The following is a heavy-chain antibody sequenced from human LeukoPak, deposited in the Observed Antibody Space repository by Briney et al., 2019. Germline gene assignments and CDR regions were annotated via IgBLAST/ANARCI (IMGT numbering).Heavy chain of an antibody. V-gene: IGHV4-34*01. CDR2: INHSGST. CDR1: GGSFSGYY. J-gene: IGHJ2*01. Sequence: KPSETLSLTCAVYGGSFSGYYWSWIRQPPGKGLEWIGEINHSGSTNYNPSLKSRVTISVDTSKNQFSQKLSSVTAADTAVYYCARGRGIWWLPRAGWYFDLWAVAPWSLSPQ. D-gene: IGHD5-12*01. CDR3: ARGRGIWWLPRAGWYFDL.